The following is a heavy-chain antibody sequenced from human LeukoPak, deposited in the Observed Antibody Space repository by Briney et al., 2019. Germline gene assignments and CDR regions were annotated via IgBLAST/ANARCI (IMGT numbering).Heavy chain of an antibody. CDR3: ATYSSLNRREFQC. CDR1: GGSISSYY. J-gene: IGHJ1*01. CDR2: IYTSGST. D-gene: IGHD3-22*01. V-gene: IGHV4-4*07. Sequence: SETLSLTCTVSGGSISSYYWSWIQQPAGKGLEWIGRIYTSGSTNYNPSLKSRVTMSVDTSKNQFSLKLSSVTAADTAVYYCATYSSLNRREFQCWGQGTLLTVSS.